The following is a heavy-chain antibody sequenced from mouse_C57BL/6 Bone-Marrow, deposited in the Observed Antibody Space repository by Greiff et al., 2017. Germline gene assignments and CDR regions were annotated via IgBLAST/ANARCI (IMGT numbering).Heavy chain of an antibody. Sequence: EVQLQQSGAELVRPGASVKLSCLASGFNIKDDYMHWVKQRPEQGLEWIGWIDPENGDTEYASKFHGKATIAADTSSNTAYLQLIHLTSEGTAVYYCTTHITTVVAHWYFDVWGKGTTVTVSA. CDR2: IDPENGDT. V-gene: IGHV14-4*01. CDR1: GFNIKDDY. CDR3: TTHITTVVAHWYFDV. J-gene: IGHJ1*03. D-gene: IGHD1-1*01.